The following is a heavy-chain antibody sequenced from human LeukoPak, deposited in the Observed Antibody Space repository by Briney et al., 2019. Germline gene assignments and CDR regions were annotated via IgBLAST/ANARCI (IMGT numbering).Heavy chain of an antibody. D-gene: IGHD3-10*01. J-gene: IGHJ4*02. CDR2: INHSGST. CDR3: ARGSTYYYGSGSYLAN. V-gene: IGHV4-34*01. Sequence: SETLSLTCAVYGGSSSGYYWSWIRQPPGKGLEWIGEINHSGSTNYNPSLKSRVTISVDTSKNQFSLKLSSVAAADTAVYYCARGSTYYYGSGSYLANWGQGTLVTVSS. CDR1: GGSSSGYY.